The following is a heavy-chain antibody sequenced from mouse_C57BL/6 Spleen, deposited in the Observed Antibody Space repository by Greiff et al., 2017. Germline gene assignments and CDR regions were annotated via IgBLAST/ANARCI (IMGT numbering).Heavy chain of an antibody. J-gene: IGHJ2*01. Sequence: QVQLQQPGAELVKPGASVKLSCKASGYTFTSYWMHWVKQRPGQGLEWIGMIHPNSGSTNYNEKFKSKATLTVDKSSSTAYMQLSSLTSEDSAVYYGARRSDDSSGFDYWGQGTTLTVSS. CDR2: IHPNSGST. V-gene: IGHV1-64*01. CDR3: ARRSDDSSGFDY. CDR1: GYTFTSYW. D-gene: IGHD1-1*01.